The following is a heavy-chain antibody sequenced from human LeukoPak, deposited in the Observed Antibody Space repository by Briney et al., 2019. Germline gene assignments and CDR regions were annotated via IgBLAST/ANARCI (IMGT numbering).Heavy chain of an antibody. J-gene: IGHJ4*02. CDR3: ARHRGAAAGTTLFDY. V-gene: IGHV4-59*08. D-gene: IGHD6-13*01. CDR2: IYYSGST. Sequence: PSETLSLTCTVSGGSISSYYWSWIRQPPGKGLEWIGYIYYSGSTNYNPSLKSRVTISVDTSKNQFSLKLSSVTAADTAVYYCARHRGAAAGTTLFDYWGQGTLVTVSS. CDR1: GGSISSYY.